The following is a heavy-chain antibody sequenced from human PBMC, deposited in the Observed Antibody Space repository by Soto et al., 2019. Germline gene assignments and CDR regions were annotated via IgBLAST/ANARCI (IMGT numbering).Heavy chain of an antibody. V-gene: IGHV4-30-4*01. J-gene: IGHJ4*02. CDR2: IYYSGST. D-gene: IGHD5-12*01. CDR1: GGSISSGDYY. Sequence: SETLSLTCTVSGGSISSGDYYWSWIRQPPGKGLEWIGYIYYSGSTYYNPSLKSRVTITRDNSKNTLYLHLTSLRAEDTAIYDCARGLRGVLDYWGQGTLVTVSS. CDR3: ARGLRGVLDY.